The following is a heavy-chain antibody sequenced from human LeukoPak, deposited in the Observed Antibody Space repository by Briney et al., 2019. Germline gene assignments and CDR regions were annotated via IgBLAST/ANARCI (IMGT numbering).Heavy chain of an antibody. CDR1: GYSFTGYW. CDR2: IYPGDSKT. Sequence: GESLKISRKGSGYSFTGYWIGWVRQMPGKGLEWMGIIYPGDSKTRYSPSFQGQVTISADKSISTAYLQWSSLKASDTAMCYCARSRGQRLDSVYFDYWGQGTLVTVSS. CDR3: ARSRGQRLDSVYFDY. D-gene: IGHD5-12*01. V-gene: IGHV5-51*01. J-gene: IGHJ4*02.